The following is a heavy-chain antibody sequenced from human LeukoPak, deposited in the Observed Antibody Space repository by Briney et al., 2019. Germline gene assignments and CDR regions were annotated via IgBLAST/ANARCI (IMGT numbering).Heavy chain of an antibody. CDR2: VYYSGST. CDR3: AKTGSSIAARPPDY. Sequence: SETLSLTCTASGGSFSSSPYYWGWIRQPPGKGLEWIGSVYYSGSTYYNPSLKSRVTISLDTSKNQFSLKLASVTAADTAVYYCAKTGSSIAARPPDYWGQGTLVTVSS. D-gene: IGHD6-6*01. V-gene: IGHV4-39*07. J-gene: IGHJ4*02. CDR1: GGSFSSSPYY.